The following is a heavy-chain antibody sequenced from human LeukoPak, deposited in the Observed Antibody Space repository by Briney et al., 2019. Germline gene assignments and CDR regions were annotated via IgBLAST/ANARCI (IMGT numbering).Heavy chain of an antibody. J-gene: IGHJ4*02. V-gene: IGHV3-23*01. Sequence: GGSLRLSCAASGFTFSNYAMSWVRQAPGKGLEWVSSISGSGGSTYYVDSVKGRITISRDNSKNTLHLQMNILRAEDTAAYYCAKLGGNVAFWGQGTLVTVSS. CDR2: ISGSGGST. CDR3: AKLGGNVAF. CDR1: GFTFSNYA. D-gene: IGHD4-23*01.